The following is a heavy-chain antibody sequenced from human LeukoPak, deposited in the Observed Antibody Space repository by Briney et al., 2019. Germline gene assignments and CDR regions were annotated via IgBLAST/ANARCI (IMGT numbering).Heavy chain of an antibody. CDR2: IGTAGDT. Sequence: GGSLGLSCAASGFTFSSYDMHWVRQATGKGLEWVSAIGTAGDTYYPGSVKGRFTISRENAKNSLYLQMNSLRAGDTAVYYCARAAAGTDYYYYYMDVWGKGTTVTVSS. J-gene: IGHJ6*03. CDR3: ARAAAGTDYYYYYMDV. CDR1: GFTFSSYD. D-gene: IGHD6-13*01. V-gene: IGHV3-13*01.